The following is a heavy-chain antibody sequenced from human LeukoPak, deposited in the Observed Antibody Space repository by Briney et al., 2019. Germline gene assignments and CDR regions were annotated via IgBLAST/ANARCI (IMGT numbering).Heavy chain of an antibody. V-gene: IGHV3-9*01. D-gene: IGHD3-10*01. CDR2: ISWNSGDI. CDR1: GFIFDDYA. Sequence: PGGSRRLSCAASGFIFDDYALHWVRQAPGKGLEWVSGISWNSGDIDYVDSVKGRFTISRDNAKDSLYLQMNSLRAEDTALYYCFVGQGINCWGQGTLVTVSP. J-gene: IGHJ4*02. CDR3: FVGQGINC.